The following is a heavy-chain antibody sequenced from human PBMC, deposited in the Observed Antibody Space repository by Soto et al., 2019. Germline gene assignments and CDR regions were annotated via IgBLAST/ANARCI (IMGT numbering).Heavy chain of an antibody. Sequence: ASVKVSCKASGYTFTSYAMHWVRQAPGQRLEWMGWINAGNGNTKYSQKFQGRVTITRDTSASTAYMELSSLRSEDTAVYYCAREMATISYYYYGMDVWGQGTTVTVSS. V-gene: IGHV1-3*01. J-gene: IGHJ6*02. CDR3: AREMATISYYYYGMDV. CDR2: INAGNGNT. D-gene: IGHD5-12*01. CDR1: GYTFTSYA.